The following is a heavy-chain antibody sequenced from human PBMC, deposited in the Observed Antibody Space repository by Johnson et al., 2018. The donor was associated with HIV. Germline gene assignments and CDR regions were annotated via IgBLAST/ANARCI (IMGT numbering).Heavy chain of an antibody. CDR3: ARDAPDSGSYHAFDI. CDR1: RFTFSSYG. D-gene: IGHD1-26*01. V-gene: IGHV3-30*03. CDR2: ISYAGRNK. Sequence: VQLVASGGGVVQPGRSLRLSCAASRFTFSSYGMHWVRQAPGKGLEWVAVISYAGRNKYYADSVKGRFTISRDNSKNTLYLQMNSLRAEDTAVYYCARDAPDSGSYHAFDIWGQGTMVTVSS. J-gene: IGHJ3*02.